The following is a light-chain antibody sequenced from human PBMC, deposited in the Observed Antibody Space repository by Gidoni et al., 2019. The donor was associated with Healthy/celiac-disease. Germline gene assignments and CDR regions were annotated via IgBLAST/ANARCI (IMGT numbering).Light chain of an antibody. Sequence: QSVLTQPPSVSGAPGQRVTISCTGSSSNIGAGYDVHWYQRLPGTAPKLLIYGNSKRPSGVPDRFSGSKSGTSASLAITGLQAEDEADYYCQSYDSSLSVVFGGGTKLTVL. V-gene: IGLV1-40*01. CDR2: GNS. CDR1: SSNIGAGYD. J-gene: IGLJ2*01. CDR3: QSYDSSLSVV.